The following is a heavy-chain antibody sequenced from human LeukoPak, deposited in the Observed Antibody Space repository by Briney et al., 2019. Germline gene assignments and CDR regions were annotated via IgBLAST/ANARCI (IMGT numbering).Heavy chain of an antibody. D-gene: IGHD5-18*01. Sequence: GGSLRLSCAASGFTFSSYGMHWVRQAPGKGLEWVAVISYDGSNKYYADSVKGRFTISRDNSKNTLYLQMNSLRAEDTAVYYCAAPAGMQLWLAPLDYWGQGTLVTVSS. CDR2: ISYDGSNK. CDR1: GFTFSSYG. CDR3: AAPAGMQLWLAPLDY. V-gene: IGHV3-30*03. J-gene: IGHJ4*02.